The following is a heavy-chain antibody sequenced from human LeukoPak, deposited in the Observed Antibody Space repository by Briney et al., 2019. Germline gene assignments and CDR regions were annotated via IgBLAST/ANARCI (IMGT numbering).Heavy chain of an antibody. CDR2: ISYDGSNK. CDR3: AREYTAMVKPGYFDY. D-gene: IGHD5-18*01. J-gene: IGHJ4*02. V-gene: IGHV3-30-3*01. Sequence: PGGSLRLSCAASGFTFSSYAMHWVRQAPGKGLEGVAVISYDGSNKYYADSVKGRFTISRDNSKNTLYLQMNSLRAEDTAVYYCAREYTAMVKPGYFDYWGQGTLVTVSS. CDR1: GFTFSSYA.